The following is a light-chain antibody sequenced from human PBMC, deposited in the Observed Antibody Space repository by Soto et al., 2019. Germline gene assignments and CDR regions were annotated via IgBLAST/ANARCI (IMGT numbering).Light chain of an antibody. CDR2: AAS. CDR1: QGISSF. J-gene: IGKJ5*01. Sequence: IQWTQSPSSLSASVGDSVTIACRASQGISSFLAWYQQKPGKAPKLLIYAASTLQSGVPSRFSGSGSGTDFTLTISSLQPEDFATYFCQQLNSYPITFGQGTRLEIK. V-gene: IGKV1-9*01. CDR3: QQLNSYPIT.